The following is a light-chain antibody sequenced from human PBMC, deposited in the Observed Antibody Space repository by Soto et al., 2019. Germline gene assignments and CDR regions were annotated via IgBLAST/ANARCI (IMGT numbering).Light chain of an antibody. Sequence: EIVLTQSRGTLSLSPGERATLSCRASQSVSSSYLAWYQQKPGQAPRLLIYGASSRATGIPDRFSGSASGTDFTLTISRLEPEDFAVYYCHQYAGSAYTFGQGTKLEIK. CDR3: HQYAGSAYT. J-gene: IGKJ2*01. CDR2: GAS. CDR1: QSVSSSY. V-gene: IGKV3-20*01.